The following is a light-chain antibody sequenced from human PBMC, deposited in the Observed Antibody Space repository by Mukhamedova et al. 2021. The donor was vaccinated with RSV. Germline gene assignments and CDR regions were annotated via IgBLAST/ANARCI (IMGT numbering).Light chain of an antibody. Sequence: WYQRRVHGKAPKLLIYAASNLQSGVPSRFSGSGAGKDLALTISILHPEDFAIYYCQQGNNIPRTFGPGTKVEVK. CDR3: QQGNNIPRT. V-gene: IGKV1-39*01. J-gene: IGKJ3*01. CDR2: AAS.